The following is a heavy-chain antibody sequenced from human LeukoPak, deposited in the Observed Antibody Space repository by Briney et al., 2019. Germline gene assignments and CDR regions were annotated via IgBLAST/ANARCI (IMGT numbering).Heavy chain of an antibody. Sequence: SVKVSCKASGGTFSSYAISWVRQAPGQGLEWMGRIIPIFGTANYAQKFQGRVTITTDESTSTAYIELSSLRFEDTAVYYCARDRTAVAGTWNGADLKHNWFDPWGQGTLVTVSS. D-gene: IGHD6-19*01. V-gene: IGHV1-69*05. CDR3: ARDRTAVAGTWNGADLKHNWFDP. CDR1: GGTFSSYA. CDR2: IIPIFGTA. J-gene: IGHJ5*02.